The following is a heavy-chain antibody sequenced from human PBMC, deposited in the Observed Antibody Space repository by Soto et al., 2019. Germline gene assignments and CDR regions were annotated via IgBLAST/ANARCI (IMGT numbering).Heavy chain of an antibody. CDR3: ARDSSTYGGGRTGEVMEDWFDP. CDR2: AYYSGST. D-gene: IGHD2-2*01. Sequence: PSETLSLTCSVSGGSISHYYWSWIRQSPGKGLEWIGYAYYSGSTDYNPSLKSRFTMSVDTSKNQDSLKLNSVTTADTAVYSCARDSSTYGGGRTGEVMEDWFDPWGPGTMVTVSS. J-gene: IGHJ5*02. V-gene: IGHV4-59*01. CDR1: GGSISHYY.